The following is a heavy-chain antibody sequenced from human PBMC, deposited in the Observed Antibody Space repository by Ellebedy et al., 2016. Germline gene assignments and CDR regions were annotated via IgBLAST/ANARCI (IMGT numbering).Heavy chain of an antibody. CDR1: AFTFNDYA. D-gene: IGHD3-22*01. CDR3: ARDSSGYYFLPDY. Sequence: GESLKISXEASAFTFNDYAMHWVRQAPGKGLEWVAFVSYDGSKTYYADSVKGRFTISRDNSKNTLYLQMNSLRAEDTAVYYCARDSSGYYFLPDYWGQGTLVTVSS. V-gene: IGHV3-30-3*01. J-gene: IGHJ4*02. CDR2: VSYDGSKT.